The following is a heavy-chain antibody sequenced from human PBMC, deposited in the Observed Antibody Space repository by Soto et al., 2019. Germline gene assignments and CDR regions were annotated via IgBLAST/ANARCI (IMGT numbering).Heavy chain of an antibody. Sequence: ASVKVSCKASGGTFSSYAISWVRQAPGQGLEWMGGIIPIFGTANYAQKFQRRVTITADESTSTAYMELSSLRSEDTAVYYCARRRYCSSTSCHRMENWFDPWGQGTLVTVSS. D-gene: IGHD2-2*02. CDR1: GGTFSSYA. V-gene: IGHV1-69*13. J-gene: IGHJ5*02. CDR2: IIPIFGTA. CDR3: ARRRYCSSTSCHRMENWFDP.